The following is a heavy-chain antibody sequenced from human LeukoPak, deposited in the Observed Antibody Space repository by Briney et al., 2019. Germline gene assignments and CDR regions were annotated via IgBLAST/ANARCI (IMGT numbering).Heavy chain of an antibody. J-gene: IGHJ4*02. CDR3: ARHIYSYGYGVYYFDY. CDR1: GCRFTSYW. D-gene: IGHD5-18*01. Sequence: GEALQISLKGSGCRFTSYWIGWVRQMAGKGVGWRGIIYPGDSDTRYRPSFQGQVTISPDQSITTAYLQWSSLQASDTATYYCARHIYSYGYGVYYFDYWGQGTLVTVSS. V-gene: IGHV5-51*01. CDR2: IYPGDSDT.